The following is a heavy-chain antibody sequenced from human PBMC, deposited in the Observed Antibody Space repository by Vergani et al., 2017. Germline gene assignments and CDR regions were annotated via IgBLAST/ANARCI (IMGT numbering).Heavy chain of an antibody. CDR2: IYHSGST. Sequence: QVQLQESGPGLVKPSQTLSLTCTVSGGSISSGGYYWSWIRQHPGKGLEWIGEIYHSGSTNYNPSLKSRVTISVDKSKIQFSLKLSSVTAADTAVYYCARGGVVVAGPPTDWGQGILVTVSS. D-gene: IGHD6-19*01. V-gene: IGHV4-31*03. J-gene: IGHJ4*02. CDR1: GGSISSGGYY. CDR3: ARGGVVVAGPPTD.